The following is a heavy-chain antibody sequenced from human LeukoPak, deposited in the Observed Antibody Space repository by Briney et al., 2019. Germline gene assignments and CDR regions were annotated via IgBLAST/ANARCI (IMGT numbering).Heavy chain of an antibody. D-gene: IGHD1-14*01. J-gene: IGHJ4*02. Sequence: GGSLRLSCAASGSTFSIYGMQWVRQAPGKGLEWVAVIWYDGTEKYYADSVKCRFTISRDNSKNMVYLQMNSLRAEDTAVYYCARDRNSFDHWGQGTLVTVSS. CDR1: GSTFSIYG. CDR3: ARDRNSFDH. V-gene: IGHV3-33*01. CDR2: IWYDGTEK.